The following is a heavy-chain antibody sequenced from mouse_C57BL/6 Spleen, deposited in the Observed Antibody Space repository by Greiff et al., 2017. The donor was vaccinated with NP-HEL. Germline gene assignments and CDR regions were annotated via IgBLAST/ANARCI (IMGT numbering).Heavy chain of an antibody. CDR3: ARKGSSGLHYFDY. CDR2: IYPGDGDT. CDR1: GYAFSSYW. D-gene: IGHD3-2*02. Sequence: QVQLKQSGAELVKPGASVKISCKASGYAFSSYWMNWVKQRPGKGLEWIGQIYPGDGDTNYNGKFKGKATLTADKSSSTAYMQLSSLTSEDSAVYFCARKGSSGLHYFDYWGQGTTLTVSS. V-gene: IGHV1-80*01. J-gene: IGHJ2*01.